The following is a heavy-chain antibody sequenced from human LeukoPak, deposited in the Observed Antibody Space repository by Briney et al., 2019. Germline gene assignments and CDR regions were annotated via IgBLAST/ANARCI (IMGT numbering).Heavy chain of an antibody. CDR2: ISSSSSYT. CDR3: ARSGIGQQTDV. CDR1: GFTFSSYS. J-gene: IGHJ6*04. D-gene: IGHD6-13*01. V-gene: IGHV3-21*01. Sequence: GGSLRLSCAASGFTFSSYSMNWVRQAPGKGLEWVSSISSSSSYTYYADSVKGRFTISRDNAKNSLYLQMNSLRAEDTAVYYCARSGIGQQTDVWGKGTTVTVSS.